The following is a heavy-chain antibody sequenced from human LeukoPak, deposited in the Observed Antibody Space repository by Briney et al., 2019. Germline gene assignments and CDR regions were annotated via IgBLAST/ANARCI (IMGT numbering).Heavy chain of an antibody. V-gene: IGHV4-34*01. J-gene: IGHJ1*01. Sequence: KSSETLSLTCAVYGGSFSGYYWSWIRQPPGKGLEWIGEINHSGSTYYNPSLKSRVTISVDRSKNQFSLKLSSVTAADTAVYYCARAEESSSSWYEYFQHWGQGTLVTVSS. CDR2: INHSGST. CDR3: ARAEESSSSWYEYFQH. CDR1: GGSFSGYY. D-gene: IGHD6-13*01.